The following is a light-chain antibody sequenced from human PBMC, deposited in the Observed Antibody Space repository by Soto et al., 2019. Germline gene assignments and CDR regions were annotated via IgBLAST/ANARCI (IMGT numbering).Light chain of an antibody. CDR3: QQYGSSYT. CDR1: QSVSSSY. V-gene: IGKV3-20*01. J-gene: IGKJ2*01. Sequence: EIVLTQSPGTLSLSPGERATLSCRASQSVSSSYLAWYQQKPGQAPRLLIYGASSRATGIPDRFSGSGSGTDFTLTISRLEPEYFAVYYCQQYGSSYTFGQWTKLEIK. CDR2: GAS.